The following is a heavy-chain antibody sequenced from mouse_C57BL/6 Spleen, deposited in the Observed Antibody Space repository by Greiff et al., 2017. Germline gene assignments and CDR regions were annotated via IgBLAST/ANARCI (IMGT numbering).Heavy chain of an antibody. CDR3: ARKYYDYDGAMDY. CDR1: GFTFSSYA. CDR2: ISDGGSYT. Sequence: EVKLVESGGGLVKPGGSLKLSCAASGFTFSSYAMSWVRQTPEKRLEWVATISDGGSYTYYPDNVKGRFTISRDKAKNNLYLQMSHLKSEDTAMYYGARKYYDYDGAMDYWGQGTSVTVSS. V-gene: IGHV5-4*03. D-gene: IGHD2-4*01. J-gene: IGHJ4*01.